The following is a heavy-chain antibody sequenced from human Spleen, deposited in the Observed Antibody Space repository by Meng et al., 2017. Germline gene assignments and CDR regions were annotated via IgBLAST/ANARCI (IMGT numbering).Heavy chain of an antibody. V-gene: IGHV3-15*01. Sequence: GGSLRLSCAASGFTFSSYWMSWVRQAPGKGLEWVGRIKSKTDGGTTDYAAPVKGRFIISRDDSKNTLYLEMNSLTTEDTAVYYCTTGQYDFDYWGQGTLVTVSS. CDR2: IKSKTDGGTT. J-gene: IGHJ4*02. D-gene: IGHD3-3*01. CDR3: TTGQYDFDY. CDR1: GFTFSSYW.